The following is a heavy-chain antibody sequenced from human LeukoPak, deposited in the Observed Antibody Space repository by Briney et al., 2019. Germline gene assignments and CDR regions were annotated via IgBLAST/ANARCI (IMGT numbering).Heavy chain of an antibody. CDR2: VSGSGGNT. D-gene: IGHD6-19*01. CDR3: ARDQVSIAVAGSYYYYYYYMDV. Sequence: GGSLRLSCAASGFIFSDYGMSWVRQAPGKGLEWVSAVSGSGGNTFYADSVKGRFTISRDNSKNTLYLQMNSLRAEDTAVYYCARDQVSIAVAGSYYYYYYYMDVWGKGTTVTVSS. J-gene: IGHJ6*03. V-gene: IGHV3-23*01. CDR1: GFIFSDYG.